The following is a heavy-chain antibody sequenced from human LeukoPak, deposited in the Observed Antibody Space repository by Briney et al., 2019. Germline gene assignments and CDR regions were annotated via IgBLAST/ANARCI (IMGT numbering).Heavy chain of an antibody. Sequence: GGSLRLSCAASGFTFSSYGMHWVRQAPGKGLEWVAVISYDGSNKYYADSVKGRFTISRDNSKNTLYLQMNSLRAEDTAVYYCATGPNSSGTYYFDYWGQGTLVTVSS. CDR1: GFTFSSYG. J-gene: IGHJ4*02. V-gene: IGHV3-30*03. CDR2: ISYDGSNK. D-gene: IGHD6-19*01. CDR3: ATGPNSSGTYYFDY.